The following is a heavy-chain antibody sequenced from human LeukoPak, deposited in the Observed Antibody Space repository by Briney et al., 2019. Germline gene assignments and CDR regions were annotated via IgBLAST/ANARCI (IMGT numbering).Heavy chain of an antibody. CDR2: IYTSGST. D-gene: IGHD3-10*01. Sequence: SETLSLTCNVSGDSISSYYWSWIRQPAGKGLEWIGRIYTSGSTNYNPSLKSRVTMSVDTSKNQFSLKLSSVTAADTAVYYCARSLAGYYGSGSYYKWDYFDYWGQGTLVTVSS. CDR1: GDSISSYY. CDR3: ARSLAGYYGSGSYYKWDYFDY. V-gene: IGHV4-4*07. J-gene: IGHJ4*02.